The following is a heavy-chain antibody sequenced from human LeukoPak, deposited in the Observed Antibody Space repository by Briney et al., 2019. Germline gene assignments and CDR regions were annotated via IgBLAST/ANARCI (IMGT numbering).Heavy chain of an antibody. V-gene: IGHV1-2*02. CDR2: INPNSGGT. D-gene: IGHD4-11*01. CDR1: GYTFTGYY. CDR3: ARDKTQSPLDYYYMDV. J-gene: IGHJ6*03. Sequence: ASVKVSCKASGYTFTGYYMHWVRQAPGQGLEWMGWINPNSGGTNYAQKFQGRVTMTRDTSISTAYMELSRLRSDDTAVYYCARDKTQSPLDYYYMDVWGKGTMVTVSS.